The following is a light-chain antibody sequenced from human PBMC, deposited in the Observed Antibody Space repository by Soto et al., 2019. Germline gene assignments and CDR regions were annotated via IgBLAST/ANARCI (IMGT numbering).Light chain of an antibody. CDR2: GAS. V-gene: IGKV3-20*01. J-gene: IGKJ1*01. Sequence: EIVLKPSPGTLSLTPGESATLSCRTSQSVSSSYLAWYQQKPGQAPRLLIYGASSRATGIPDRFSGSGSGTDFTLTISRLEPEDFAVYYCQPYGSSLSWTFCQGTKVDIK. CDR3: QPYGSSLSWT. CDR1: QSVSSSY.